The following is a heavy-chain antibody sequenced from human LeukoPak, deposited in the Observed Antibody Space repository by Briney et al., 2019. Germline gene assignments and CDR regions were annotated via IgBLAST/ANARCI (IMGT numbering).Heavy chain of an antibody. CDR3: ARGPSYYYDSSGYWFDP. CDR2: INPSGGST. V-gene: IGHV1-46*01. J-gene: IGHJ5*02. D-gene: IGHD3-22*01. Sequence: ASVKVSCKASGYTFTSYYMHWVRQAPGQGLEWMGIINPSGGSTSYAQKFQGRVTMTRDMSTSTVYMELSSLRSEDTAVYYCARGPSYYYDSSGYWFDPWGQGTLVTVSS. CDR1: GYTFTSYY.